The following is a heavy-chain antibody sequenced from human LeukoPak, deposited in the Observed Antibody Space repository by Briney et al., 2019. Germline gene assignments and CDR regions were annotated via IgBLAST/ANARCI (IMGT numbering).Heavy chain of an antibody. D-gene: IGHD6-19*01. Sequence: AGGSLRLSCAASEFTFSSYAMTWVRQAPGKGLEWVSGISAGGGTTYYADSVKGRFSISRDNSKKTVYLQMNSLRAEDTAVYYCAKGSSGWSHIYMDVWGKGTTVTVSS. CDR3: AKGSSGWSHIYMDV. V-gene: IGHV3-23*01. CDR1: EFTFSSYA. CDR2: ISAGGGTT. J-gene: IGHJ6*03.